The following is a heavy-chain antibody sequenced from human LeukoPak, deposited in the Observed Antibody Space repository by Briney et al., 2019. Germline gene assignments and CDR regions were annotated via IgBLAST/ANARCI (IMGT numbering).Heavy chain of an antibody. D-gene: IGHD6-13*01. CDR3: ARDLGYSSSPDY. CDR1: GFTFSSYA. J-gene: IGHJ4*02. V-gene: IGHV3-30-3*01. Sequence: GGSLRLSCAASGFTFSSYAMHWVRQAPGKGLEWVAVISYDGSNKYYADSVKGRFTISRDNSKNTLYLQMNSLRAEDTAVYYCARDLGYSSSPDYWGQGTLVTVSS. CDR2: ISYDGSNK.